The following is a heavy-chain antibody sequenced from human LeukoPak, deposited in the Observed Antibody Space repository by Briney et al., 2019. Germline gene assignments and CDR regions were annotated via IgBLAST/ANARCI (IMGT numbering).Heavy chain of an antibody. J-gene: IGHJ4*02. D-gene: IGHD3-22*01. V-gene: IGHV4-59*12. CDR1: GDSISTYY. CDR2: IYYSGST. CDR3: ARAPYYYDGSGYYTFAY. Sequence: SETLSLTCTVSGDSISTYYWSWIRQPPGKGLEWIGYIYYSGSTNYNPSLKSRVTISVDTSRNQFSLQLNSLTPEDTAMYYCARAPYYYDGSGYYTFAYWGQGTLVTVSS.